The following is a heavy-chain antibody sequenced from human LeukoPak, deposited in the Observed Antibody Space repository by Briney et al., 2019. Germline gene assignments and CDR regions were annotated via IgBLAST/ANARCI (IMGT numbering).Heavy chain of an antibody. CDR2: ISSSSSYI. Sequence: PGGSLRLSCAASGFTFSSYSMNWVRQAPGKGLEWVSSISSSSSYIYYADSVKGRFTISRDNAKNSLYLQINSLRAEDTAVYYCARVLNYYDSSGGFDYWGQGTLVTVSS. D-gene: IGHD3-22*01. CDR1: GFTFSSYS. CDR3: ARVLNYYDSSGGFDY. J-gene: IGHJ4*02. V-gene: IGHV3-21*01.